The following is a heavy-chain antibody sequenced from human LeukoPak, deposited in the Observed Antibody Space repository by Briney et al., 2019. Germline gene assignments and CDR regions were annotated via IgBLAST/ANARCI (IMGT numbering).Heavy chain of an antibody. V-gene: IGHV1-8*01. CDR1: RYTFHSYD. CDR3: ARDREAYCGGDCYSVYGNLDY. Sequence: ASVKVSCQDSRYTFHSYDIKWVRQATRHGLEWIGWMNPNIGKTGYAQNFRGRVTMTRNTSISTAYMELSSLRSEDTAVYYCARDREAYCGGDCYSVYGNLDYWGQGTLVTVSS. D-gene: IGHD2-21*02. J-gene: IGHJ4*02. CDR2: MNPNIGKT.